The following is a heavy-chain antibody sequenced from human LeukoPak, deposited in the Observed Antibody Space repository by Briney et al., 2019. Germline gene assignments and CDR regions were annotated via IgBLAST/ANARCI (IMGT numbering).Heavy chain of an antibody. CDR3: ARDIRFLDTQEIDY. CDR2: INPNSGGT. D-gene: IGHD3-3*01. J-gene: IGHJ4*02. V-gene: IGHV1-2*02. CDR1: GYTFTGYY. Sequence: ASVKVSCKASGYTFTGYYMHWVRQAPGQGLEWMGWINPNSGGTNYAQKFQGRVTMTRDTSISTAYMELSRLRSDDTAVYYCARDIRFLDTQEIDYWGQGTLVTVSS.